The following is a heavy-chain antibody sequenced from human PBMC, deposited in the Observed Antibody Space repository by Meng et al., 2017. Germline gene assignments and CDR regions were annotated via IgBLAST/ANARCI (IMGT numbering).Heavy chain of an antibody. CDR3: ARDPSYSSSWYGSNVDYFDY. CDR2: INPNSGGT. CDR1: GYTFTGYY. V-gene: IGHV1-2*06. D-gene: IGHD6-13*01. J-gene: IGHJ4*02. Sequence: GRLVQPGAEVKKPGASVKVSCKASGYTFTGYYMHWVRQAPGQGLEWMGRINPNSGGTNYAQKFQGRVTMTRDTSISTAYMELSRLRSDDTAVYYCARDPSYSSSWYGSNVDYFDYWGQGTLVTVSS.